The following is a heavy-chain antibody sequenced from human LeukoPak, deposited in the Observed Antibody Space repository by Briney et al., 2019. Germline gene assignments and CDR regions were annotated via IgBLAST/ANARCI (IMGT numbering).Heavy chain of an antibody. CDR3: ARWDDSSRSFED. CDR1: AGSIRSYH. Sequence: ASETLSLTCTVSAGSIRSYHWNWIRQSPGRGLEWIGYIYYTGSFNCSPSLKSRVTMSVDTSKSQFSLRLSSVTASDTAVYYCARWDDSSRSFEDWGQGTLVTVSS. J-gene: IGHJ4*02. CDR2: IYYTGSF. V-gene: IGHV4-59*08. D-gene: IGHD3-22*01.